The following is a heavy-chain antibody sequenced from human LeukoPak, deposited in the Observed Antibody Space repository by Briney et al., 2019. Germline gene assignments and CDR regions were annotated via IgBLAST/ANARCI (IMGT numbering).Heavy chain of an antibody. CDR1: GFTFSSYG. V-gene: IGHV3-30*18. J-gene: IGHJ4*02. CDR2: ISYAGSNK. D-gene: IGHD2-15*01. Sequence: PGGSLRLSCAASGFTFSSYGMHSGRQAPGKGLEWVAVISYAGSNKFYADSVKGRFTIPRDNYKNTLYLQMNSLRAEDTAVYYCAKDVGMIGYCSGGSCYAIDYWGQGTLVSVSS. CDR3: AKDVGMIGYCSGGSCYAIDY.